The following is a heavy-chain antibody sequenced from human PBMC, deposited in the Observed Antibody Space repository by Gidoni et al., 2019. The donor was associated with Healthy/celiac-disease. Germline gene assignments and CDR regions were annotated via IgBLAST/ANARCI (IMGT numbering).Heavy chain of an antibody. Sequence: QVQLQESGPGLVKPSQTLSLTCTVSGGSISSGDYYWSWIRQPPGKGLEWIGYIYYSGSTYYNPSLKSRVTISVDTSKNQFSLKLSSVTAADTAVYYCARVLSGGWFGELFYWFDPWGQGTLVTVSS. J-gene: IGHJ5*02. CDR3: ARVLSGGWFGELFYWFDP. CDR2: IYYSGST. V-gene: IGHV4-30-4*01. CDR1: GGSISSGDYY. D-gene: IGHD3-10*01.